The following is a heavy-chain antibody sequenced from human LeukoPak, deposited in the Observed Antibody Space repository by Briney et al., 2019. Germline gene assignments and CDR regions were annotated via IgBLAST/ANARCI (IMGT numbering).Heavy chain of an antibody. J-gene: IGHJ4*02. Sequence: GGSLRLSCTASGFTFSSNAMSWVRQAPGKGLEWVSAISGNSDTTLYADSVKGRFTISRDNPKNTLYLQMNSLRAEDTAVYYCAKFNGDYDDGYFDYWGQGTLVTVSS. V-gene: IGHV3-23*01. CDR3: AKFNGDYDDGYFDY. CDR2: ISGNSDTT. D-gene: IGHD4-17*01. CDR1: GFTFSSNA.